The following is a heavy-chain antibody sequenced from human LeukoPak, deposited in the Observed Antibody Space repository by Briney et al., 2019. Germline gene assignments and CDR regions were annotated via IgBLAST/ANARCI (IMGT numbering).Heavy chain of an antibody. CDR1: GFTFSSYA. CDR2: IGSSGDIT. CDR3: ARGRLPKYYFDS. J-gene: IGHJ4*02. D-gene: IGHD4-11*01. Sequence: PGGSLRLSCAASGFTFSSYAMSWVRQAPGMGLEWVSSIGSSGDITYYADSVKGRFTISRDSSRSTVYLQMNSLRAEDTAVYYCARGRLPKYYFDSWGQGTLVTVSS. V-gene: IGHV3-23*01.